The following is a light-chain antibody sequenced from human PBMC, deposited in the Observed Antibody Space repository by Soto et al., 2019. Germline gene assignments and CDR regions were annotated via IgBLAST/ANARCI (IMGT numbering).Light chain of an antibody. Sequence: EIMLPQSPATLSVLPGERATPACRTSQSVSSSLAWYQQKPGQAPSLLIYGASTRATGIPARFSGSGSGTEFTLTISSLQSEDCAVYYCQQYKNWPWTFGQGTKV. V-gene: IGKV3-15*01. CDR2: GAS. CDR1: QSVSSS. J-gene: IGKJ1*01. CDR3: QQYKNWPWT.